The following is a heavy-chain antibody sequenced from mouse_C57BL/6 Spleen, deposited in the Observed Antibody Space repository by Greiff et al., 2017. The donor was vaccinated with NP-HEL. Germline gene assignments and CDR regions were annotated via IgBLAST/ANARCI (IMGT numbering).Heavy chain of an antibody. Sequence: EVKVVESGGGLVKPGGSLKLSCAASGFTFSSYAMSWVRQTPEKRLEWVATISDGGSYTYYPDNVKGRFTISRDNAKNNLYLQMSHLKSEDTAMYYCAREGAYYDYDPAWFAYWGQGTLVTVSA. V-gene: IGHV5-4*01. J-gene: IGHJ3*01. CDR1: GFTFSSYA. CDR3: AREGAYYDYDPAWFAY. D-gene: IGHD2-4*01. CDR2: ISDGGSYT.